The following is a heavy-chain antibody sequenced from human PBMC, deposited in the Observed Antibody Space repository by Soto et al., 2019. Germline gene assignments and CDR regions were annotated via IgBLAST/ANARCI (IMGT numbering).Heavy chain of an antibody. J-gene: IGHJ6*02. CDR3: ARNLAADGPYYYYGMDV. CDR1: GYSFTSYW. CDR2: IDPSDSYT. Sequence: PGESLKISCKGSGYSFTSYWISWVRQMPGKGLEWMGRIDPSDSYTNYSPSFQGHVTISADKSISTAYLQWSSLKASDTAMYYCARNLAADGPYYYYGMDVWGQGTRVTVSS. D-gene: IGHD6-13*01. V-gene: IGHV5-10-1*01.